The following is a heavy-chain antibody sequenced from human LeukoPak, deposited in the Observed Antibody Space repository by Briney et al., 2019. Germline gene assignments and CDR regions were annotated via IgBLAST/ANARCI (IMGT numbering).Heavy chain of an antibody. CDR3: AKETDDSSGYYFIFDY. J-gene: IGHJ4*02. V-gene: IGHV3-30*18. CDR1: GFTFSSYG. CDR2: ISYDGSNK. Sequence: GGSLRLSCAASGFTFSSYGMHWVRQAPGKGLEWVAVISYDGSNKYYADSVKGRFTISRDNSKNTLYLQMNSLRAEDTAVCYCAKETDDSSGYYFIFDYWGQGTLVTVSS. D-gene: IGHD3-22*01.